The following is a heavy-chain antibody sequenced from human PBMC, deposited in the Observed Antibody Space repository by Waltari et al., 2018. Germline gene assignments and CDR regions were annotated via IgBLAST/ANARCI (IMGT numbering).Heavy chain of an antibody. CDR3: ARRGYDNSGYYYFDY. D-gene: IGHD3-22*01. V-gene: IGHV3-13*01. Sequence: EVQLVESGGGLVQPGGSLRLSCAASGFTFSSYDMHWVRQATGKGLEWVSAMGNAGETYYPGSVKGRFTISRENAKNSLYLQMNSLRAGDTAVYYCARRGYDNSGYYYFDYWGQGTLVTVSS. CDR1: GFTFSSYD. J-gene: IGHJ4*02. CDR2: MGNAGET.